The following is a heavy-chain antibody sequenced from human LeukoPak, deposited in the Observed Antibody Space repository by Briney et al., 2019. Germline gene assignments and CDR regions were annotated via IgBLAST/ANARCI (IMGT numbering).Heavy chain of an antibody. J-gene: IGHJ6*02. V-gene: IGHV3-23*01. CDR3: ARDSNRSPGGGTIFGVVTLGMDV. CDR1: GFTFSSYA. D-gene: IGHD3-3*01. CDR2: ISGSGGST. Sequence: GGSLRLSCAASGFTFSSYAMSWVRQAPGKGLEWVSAISGSGGSTYYADSVKGRFTISRDNSKNTLYLQMNSLRAEDTAVYYCARDSNRSPGGGTIFGVVTLGMDVWGQGTTVTVSS.